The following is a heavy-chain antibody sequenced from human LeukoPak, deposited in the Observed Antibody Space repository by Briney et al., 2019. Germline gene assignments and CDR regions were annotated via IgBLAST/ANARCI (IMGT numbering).Heavy chain of an antibody. D-gene: IGHD6-13*01. CDR2: ISGSGGST. V-gene: IGHV3-23*01. Sequence: PGGSLRLSCAASGFTFSSYAMSWVRQVPGKGLEWVSAISGSGGSTYYADSVKGRFTISRDNSKNTLYLQMNSLRAEDTAVYYCAKAGYSSSWTDYWGQGTLVTVSS. CDR1: GFTFSSYA. CDR3: AKAGYSSSWTDY. J-gene: IGHJ4*02.